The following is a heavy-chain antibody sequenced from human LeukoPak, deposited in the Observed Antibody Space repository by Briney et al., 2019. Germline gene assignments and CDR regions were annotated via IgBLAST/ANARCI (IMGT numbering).Heavy chain of an antibody. D-gene: IGHD3-16*02. CDR3: ARGGSIMITFGGVIVFDY. CDR2: INPSGGST. V-gene: IGHV1-46*01. Sequence: ASVKVSCKASGYTFTSYYMHWVRQAPGQGLECVGIINPSGGSTSYAQKFQGRVTMTRDMSTSTVYMELSSLRSEDTAVYYCARGGSIMITFGGVIVFDYWGQGTLVTVSS. CDR1: GYTFTSYY. J-gene: IGHJ4*02.